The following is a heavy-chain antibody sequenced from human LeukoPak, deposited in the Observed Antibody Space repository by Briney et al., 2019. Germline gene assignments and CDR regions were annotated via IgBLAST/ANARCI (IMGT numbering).Heavy chain of an antibody. CDR2: IYTSGST. J-gene: IGHJ4*02. D-gene: IGHD2-15*01. CDR3: ARVPRNYCSGGSCYSGFDY. CDR1: GGSISSYY. V-gene: IGHV4-4*07. Sequence: SETLPLTCTVSGGSISSYYWSWIRQPAGKGLEWIGRIYTSGSTNYNPSLKSRVTISVDTSKNQFSLKLSSVTAADTAVYYCARVPRNYCSGGSCYSGFDYWGQGTLVTVSS.